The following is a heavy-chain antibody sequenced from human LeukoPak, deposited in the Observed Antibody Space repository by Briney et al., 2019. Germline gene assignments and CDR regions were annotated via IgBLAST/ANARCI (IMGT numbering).Heavy chain of an antibody. V-gene: IGHV3-11*04. J-gene: IGHJ4*02. CDR1: GFTFSDYY. CDR3: ARAHSGSYYYFDY. D-gene: IGHD1-26*01. CDR2: ISSSGSTI. Sequence: PGGSLRLSCAACGFTFSDYYMSWIRQAPGKGLEWVSYISSSGSTIYYADSVKGRFTISRDNAKNSLYLQMNSLRAEDTAVYYCARAHSGSYYYFDYWGQGTLVTVSS.